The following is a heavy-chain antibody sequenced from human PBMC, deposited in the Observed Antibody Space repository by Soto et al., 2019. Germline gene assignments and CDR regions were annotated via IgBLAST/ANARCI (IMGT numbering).Heavy chain of an antibody. CDR3: AKGSIADPDAFDI. J-gene: IGHJ3*02. CDR1: GFTFSSYA. V-gene: IGHV3-23*01. CDR2: ISGSGGST. D-gene: IGHD6-6*01. Sequence: GESLKISCAASGFTFSSYAMSWVRQAPGKGLEWVSAISGSGGSTYYADSVKGRFTISRDNSKNTLYLQMNSLRAEDTAVYYCAKGSIADPDAFDIWGQGTMVTVSS.